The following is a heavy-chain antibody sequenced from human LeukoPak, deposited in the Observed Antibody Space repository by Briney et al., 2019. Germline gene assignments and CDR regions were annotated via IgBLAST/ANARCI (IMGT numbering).Heavy chain of an antibody. CDR3: ARDYIFHGSGSFFDY. D-gene: IGHD3-10*01. J-gene: IGHJ4*02. V-gene: IGHV1-2*02. CDR1: GYTFTGCY. Sequence: ASVKVSCKASGYTFTGCYMHWVRQAPGQGLEWMGSINPNSGGTNYAQKFQGRVTITRDTSITTAYMELSSLSSDDTAVYYCARDYIFHGSGSFFDYWGLGTQVTVSS. CDR2: INPNSGGT.